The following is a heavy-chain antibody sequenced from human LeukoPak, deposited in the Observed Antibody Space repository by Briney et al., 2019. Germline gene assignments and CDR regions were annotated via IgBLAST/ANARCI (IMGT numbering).Heavy chain of an antibody. Sequence: GRSLRLSCAASGFTFGSYAMHWVRQAPGKGLEWVAVISYDGSNKYYADSVKGRFTISRDNSKNTLYLQMNSLRAEDTAVYYCARGGPVGATSFDYWGQGTLVTVSS. CDR3: ARGGPVGATSFDY. J-gene: IGHJ4*02. CDR2: ISYDGSNK. V-gene: IGHV3-30-3*01. CDR1: GFTFGSYA. D-gene: IGHD1-26*01.